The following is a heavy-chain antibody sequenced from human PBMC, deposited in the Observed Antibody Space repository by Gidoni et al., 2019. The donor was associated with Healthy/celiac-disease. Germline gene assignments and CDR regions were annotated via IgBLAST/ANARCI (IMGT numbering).Heavy chain of an antibody. CDR2: IIPLLGIA. CDR3: ARTYYYDSSGLGGMDV. CDR1: GGTFSSYA. V-gene: IGHV1-69*09. Sequence: QVQLVQSGAEVKKPGSSVKVACKASGGTFSSYAISWVRQAPGQGLEWMGRIIPLLGIANYAQKFLGRVTIPADKSTSTAYMELSSLRSEDTAVYYCARTYYYDSSGLGGMDVWGQGTTVTVSS. D-gene: IGHD3-22*01. J-gene: IGHJ6*02.